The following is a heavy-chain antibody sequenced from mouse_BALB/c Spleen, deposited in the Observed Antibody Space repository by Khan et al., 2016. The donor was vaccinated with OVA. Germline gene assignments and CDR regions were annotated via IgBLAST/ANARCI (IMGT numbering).Heavy chain of an antibody. J-gene: IGHJ3*01. D-gene: IGHD1-1*01. V-gene: IGHV2-4-1*01. CDR2: IWSGGST. CDR1: GFSLTTYG. CDR3: ARNQGGYDGGSTGVGY. Sequence: QVELKQSGPGLVQPSQSLSITCTVSGFSLTTYGVHWVRQSPGKGLEWLGVIWSGGSTDYNAAFISRLSISKDNSKSQVFFKMNSLQADDTAIYXGARNQGGYDGGSTGVGYWGQGTLVTVSA.